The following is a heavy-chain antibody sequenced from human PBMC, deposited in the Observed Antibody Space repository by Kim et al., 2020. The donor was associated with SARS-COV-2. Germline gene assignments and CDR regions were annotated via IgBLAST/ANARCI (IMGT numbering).Heavy chain of an antibody. CDR2: FDPEDGET. D-gene: IGHD5-18*01. V-gene: IGHV1-24*01. CDR3: ATRGPSRGYSYGWWDD. CDR1: GYTLTELS. J-gene: IGHJ4*02. Sequence: ASVKVSCKVSGYTLTELSMHWVRQAPGKGLEWMGGFDPEDGETIYAQKFQGRVTMTEDTSTDTAYMELSSLRSEDTAVYYCATRGPSRGYSYGWWDDWGQGTLVTVSS.